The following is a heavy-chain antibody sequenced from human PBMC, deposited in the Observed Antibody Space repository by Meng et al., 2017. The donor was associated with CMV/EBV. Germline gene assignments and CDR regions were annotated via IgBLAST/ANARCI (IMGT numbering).Heavy chain of an antibody. J-gene: IGHJ4*02. CDR2: ISSSSSYT. V-gene: IGHV3-11*05. CDR3: ARAGVAAAGTFGY. CDR1: GFTFSDYY. Sequence: VESGGGFVKSGWSLRLSCAASGFTFSDYYMSWIRQAPGKGLEWVSYISSSSSYTNYADSVKGRFTISRDNAKNSLYLQMNSLRAEDTAVYYCARAGVAAAGTFGYWGQGTLVTVSS. D-gene: IGHD6-13*01.